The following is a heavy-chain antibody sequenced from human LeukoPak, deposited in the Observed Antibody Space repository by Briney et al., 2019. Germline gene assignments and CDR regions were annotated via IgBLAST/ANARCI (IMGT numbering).Heavy chain of an antibody. D-gene: IGHD6-13*01. V-gene: IGHV1-18*01. CDR3: TRATIPAAGIDY. J-gene: IGHJ4*02. CDR2: ISTYTGDT. CDR1: GYTLTSYG. Sequence: ASVKVSCKASGYTLTSYGVSWVRQAPGQGLEWMGWISTYTGDTNYAQKLQGRLTMTTDTSASTAFMELRSLTSDDTAVYYCTRATIPAAGIDYWGQGTLVTVSS.